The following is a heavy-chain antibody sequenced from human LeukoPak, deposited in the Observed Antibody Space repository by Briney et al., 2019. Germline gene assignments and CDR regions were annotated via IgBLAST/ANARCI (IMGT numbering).Heavy chain of an antibody. Sequence: GESLKISCKGSGYSFTNYWIGWVRQMPGKGLEWMGIIYPGDSDTRYSPSFQGQVTISADKSISTAYLQWSSLKASDTAMYYCARLTNYDILTGYYAGLYYFDYWGQGTLVTVSS. CDR1: GYSFTNYW. CDR3: ARLTNYDILTGYYAGLYYFDY. D-gene: IGHD3-9*01. J-gene: IGHJ4*02. V-gene: IGHV5-51*01. CDR2: IYPGDSDT.